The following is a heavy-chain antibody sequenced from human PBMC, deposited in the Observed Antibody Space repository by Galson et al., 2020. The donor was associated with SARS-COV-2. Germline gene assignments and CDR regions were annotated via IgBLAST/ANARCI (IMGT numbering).Heavy chain of an antibody. CDR2: IYSGGTT. CDR3: ARDPYSGGWTNYYYFAMEV. D-gene: IGHD6-19*01. J-gene: IGHJ6*02. V-gene: IGHV3-53*01. CDR1: GFSVSDNY. Sequence: GESLKISCAASGFSVSDNYMNWVRQAPGTGLEWVAIIYSGGTTSYADSVKGRFTISRDTSKNTLYLQMNHLTVEDTAVYYCARDPYSGGWTNYYYFAMEVWGPGTAVSVSS.